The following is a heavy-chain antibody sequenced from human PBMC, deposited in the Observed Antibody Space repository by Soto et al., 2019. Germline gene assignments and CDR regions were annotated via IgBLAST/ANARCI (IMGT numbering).Heavy chain of an antibody. CDR1: GGTFSSYA. J-gene: IGHJ4*02. CDR2: IIPIFGTA. D-gene: IGHD5-12*01. Sequence: SVKVSCKASGGTFSSYAISWVRQAPGQGLEWMGGIIPIFGTANYAQKFQGRVTITADESTSTAYMELSSLRSEDTAVYYCARERRWLQLAHIDYWGQGTLVTVSS. V-gene: IGHV1-69*13. CDR3: ARERRWLQLAHIDY.